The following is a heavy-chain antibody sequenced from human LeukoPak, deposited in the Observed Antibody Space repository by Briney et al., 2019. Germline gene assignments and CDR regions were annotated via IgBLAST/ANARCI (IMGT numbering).Heavy chain of an antibody. CDR3: ARNDYSNYDAYYYYMDV. D-gene: IGHD4-11*01. J-gene: IGHJ6*03. Sequence: TSETLSLTCTVPGGPIRSSCWGGIRQPPGKGRGGIGIFYYSGSTNYNPSLKSRVTISVDTSKNQFSLKLSSVTAADTAVYYCARNDYSNYDAYYYYMDVWGKGTTVTVSS. CDR2: FYYSGST. V-gene: IGHV4-59*13. CDR1: GGPIRSSC.